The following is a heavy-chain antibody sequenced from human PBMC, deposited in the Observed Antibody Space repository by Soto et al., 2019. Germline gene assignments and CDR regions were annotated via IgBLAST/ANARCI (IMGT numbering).Heavy chain of an antibody. CDR3: ARALAATAMSYFDY. D-gene: IGHD6-13*01. Sequence: ASVKVSCKASGYTFSIYGISWVRQAPGQGLEWMGWISAYNVNTNYAQKFQGRVTMTTDTSTSTAFMELRSLRSDDTAVYYCARALAATAMSYFDYWGQGTLVTVSS. V-gene: IGHV1-18*01. J-gene: IGHJ4*02. CDR1: GYTFSIYG. CDR2: ISAYNVNT.